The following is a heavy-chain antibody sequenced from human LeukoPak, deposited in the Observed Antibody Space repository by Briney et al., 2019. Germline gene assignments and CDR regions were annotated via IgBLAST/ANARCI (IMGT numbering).Heavy chain of an antibody. D-gene: IGHD3-9*01. V-gene: IGHV3-9*01. CDR3: AKDLTRGGYYYYGMDV. Sequence: GRSLRLSCAASGFTCDDYAMHWVRQAPGKGLEWVSAIRWNSGSIGYADSVKGRFTISRDNAKNSLYLQMNSLRAEDTALYYCAKDLTRGGYYYYGMDVWGQGTTVTVSS. CDR1: GFTCDDYA. CDR2: IRWNSGSI. J-gene: IGHJ6*02.